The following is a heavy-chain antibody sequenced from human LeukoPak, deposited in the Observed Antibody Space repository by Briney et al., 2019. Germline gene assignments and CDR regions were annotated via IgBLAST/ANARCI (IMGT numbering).Heavy chain of an antibody. D-gene: IGHD6-13*01. V-gene: IGHV3-21*01. J-gene: IGHJ2*01. CDR2: ISSSSGYI. Sequence: GRSLRLSCAASGFTFSSYMMNWVRQAPGKGLEWVSLISSSSGYICYADSMKGRFTISRDNAKNSLYLQMNSLRAEDTAVYYCARDAAAASHFDHWGRGNLVTVSS. CDR3: ARDAAAASHFDH. CDR1: GFTFSSYM.